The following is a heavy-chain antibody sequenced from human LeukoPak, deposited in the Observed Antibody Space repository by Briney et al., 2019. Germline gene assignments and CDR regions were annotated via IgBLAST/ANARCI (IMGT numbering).Heavy chain of an antibody. CDR2: INGRGDNT. CDR3: AKDCVSPGFNLFDP. Sequence: GSLRLSCSASGFTFSSYAMNWVRPAPGKGLEWVSAINGRGDNTYYADSVKGRFTISRDNSKSTLFLQMNSLRAEDTAIYYCAKDCVSPGFNLFDPWGQGTLVTVSS. CDR1: GFTFSSYA. V-gene: IGHV3-23*01. J-gene: IGHJ5*02. D-gene: IGHD2/OR15-2a*01.